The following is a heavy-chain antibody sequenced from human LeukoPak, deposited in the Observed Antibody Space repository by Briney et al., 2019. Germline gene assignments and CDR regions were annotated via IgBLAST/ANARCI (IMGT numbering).Heavy chain of an antibody. D-gene: IGHD4-17*01. CDR2: ISAYNGNT. CDR3: ARDLMTVTNFDY. Sequence: ASVKVSCKASGYTFTSYGISWVRQAPGQGLEWMGWISAYNGNTNFAQKLQGRVTMTTDTSTSTAYMELRSLRSDDTAVYYCARDLMTVTNFDYWGQGTLVTVSS. V-gene: IGHV1-18*01. J-gene: IGHJ4*02. CDR1: GYTFTSYG.